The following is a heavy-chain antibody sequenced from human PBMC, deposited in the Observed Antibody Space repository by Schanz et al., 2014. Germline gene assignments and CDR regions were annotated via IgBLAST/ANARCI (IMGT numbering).Heavy chain of an antibody. CDR2: IPWNGAAI. V-gene: IGHV3-9*02. CDR3: ARESSNDIVLVPGAVFDH. D-gene: IGHD2-2*01. Sequence: VQLVESGGGVVQPGRSLRLSCTASGFNSDDYAMHWVRQAPGKGLEWVSNIPWNGAAIGYAGSVRGRFTISRDNSKNTVYLQMNSLRPGHTAVYYCARESSNDIVLVPGAVFDHWGQGILVTVSS. J-gene: IGHJ4*02. CDR1: GFNSDDYA.